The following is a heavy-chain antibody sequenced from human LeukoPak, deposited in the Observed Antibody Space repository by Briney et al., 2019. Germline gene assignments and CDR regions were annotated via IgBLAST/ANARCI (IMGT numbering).Heavy chain of an antibody. CDR1: GYMVSDYY. CDR3: ARVRDNACDY. CDR2: LRGDTGDT. J-gene: IGHJ4*02. D-gene: IGHD1-1*01. V-gene: IGHV1-2*02. Sequence: GASVTVSCKTSGYMVSDYYMHWGRQAPGQGLEWMGWLRGDTGDTDSPQKFKGRVTMTRDTATNTAYMQLRRLTYDDTAIYFCARVRDNACDYWGQGTLVTVSS.